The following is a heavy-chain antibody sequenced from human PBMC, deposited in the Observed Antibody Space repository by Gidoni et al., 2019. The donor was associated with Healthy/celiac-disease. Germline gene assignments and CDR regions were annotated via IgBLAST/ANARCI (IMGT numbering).Heavy chain of an antibody. Sequence: EVQLLESGGGLVQPGGSLRLSCAASGFTFSSYAMSWVRQAPGKGLEWVSAISGSGGSTYYADSVKGRFTISRDNTKNTLYLQMNSLRAEDTAVYYCAKDRYQLLYKLGYFQHWGQGTLVTVSS. J-gene: IGHJ1*01. V-gene: IGHV3-23*01. CDR2: ISGSGGST. CDR1: GFTFSSYA. D-gene: IGHD2-2*02. CDR3: AKDRYQLLYKLGYFQH.